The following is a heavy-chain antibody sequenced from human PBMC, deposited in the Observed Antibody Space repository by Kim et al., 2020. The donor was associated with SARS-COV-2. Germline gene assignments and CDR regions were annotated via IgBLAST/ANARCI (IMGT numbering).Heavy chain of an antibody. J-gene: IGHJ4*02. D-gene: IGHD6-19*01. CDR3: AKGAVAGTGDYFDY. Sequence: ADSVKGRFTISRDKSKNTLYLQMNSLRAEDTAVYYCAKGAVAGTGDYFDYWGQGTLVTVSS. V-gene: IGHV3-23*01.